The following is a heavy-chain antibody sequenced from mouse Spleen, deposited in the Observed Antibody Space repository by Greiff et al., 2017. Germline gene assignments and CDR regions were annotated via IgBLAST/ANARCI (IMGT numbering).Heavy chain of an antibody. V-gene: IGHV5-9*04. Sequence: EVKVVESGGGLVKLGGSLKLSCAASGFTFSSYAMSWVRQTPEKRLEWVATISSGGGNTYYPDSVKGRFTISRDNAKNTLYLQMSSLKSEDTAMYYCARHGTLDYWGQGTTLTVSS. CDR3: ARHGTLDY. CDR2: ISSGGGNT. J-gene: IGHJ2*01. CDR1: GFTFSSYA.